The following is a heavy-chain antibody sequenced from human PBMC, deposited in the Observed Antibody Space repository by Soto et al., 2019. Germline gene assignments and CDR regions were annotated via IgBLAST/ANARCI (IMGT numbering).Heavy chain of an antibody. D-gene: IGHD6-19*01. V-gene: IGHV6-1*01. CDR3: ARESSGWKKYYYYGMDV. J-gene: IGHJ6*02. CDR1: GDSVSSNSAA. CDR2: TYYRSKWYN. Sequence: SQTLSLTCAISGDSVSSNSAAWTWIRQSPSRGLEWLGRTYYRSKWYNDYAVSVKSRITINPDTSKNQFSLQLNSVTPEDTAVYYCARESSGWKKYYYYGMDVWGQGTTVTVSS.